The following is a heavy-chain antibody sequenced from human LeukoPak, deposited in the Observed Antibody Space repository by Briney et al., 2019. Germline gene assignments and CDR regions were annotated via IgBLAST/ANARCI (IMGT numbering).Heavy chain of an antibody. CDR2: IYRGDYI. J-gene: IGHJ4*02. Sequence: GGSLRLSCAASGFTVSRNYMNWVRQAPGKGLEWVSVIYRGDYIYYADSVKGRFTISRDDSKNTVYLQMNNLRAEDTAIYYCASSESYFLRYWGQGTLVTVSS. CDR3: ASSESYFLRY. V-gene: IGHV3-53*01. D-gene: IGHD1-26*01. CDR1: GFTVSRNY.